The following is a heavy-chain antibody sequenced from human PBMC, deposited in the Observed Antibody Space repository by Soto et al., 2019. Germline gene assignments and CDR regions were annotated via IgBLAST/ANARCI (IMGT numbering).Heavy chain of an antibody. D-gene: IGHD3-16*02. CDR1: GFTFSSYS. V-gene: IGHV3-48*01. CDR2: ISSSSSTI. J-gene: IGHJ4*02. Sequence: GGSLRLSCAASGFTFSSYSMNWVRQAPGKGLEWVSYISSSSSTIYYADSAKGRFTISRDNAKNSLYLQMNSLRAEDTAVYYCARTEGDYDYIWGSYRPEWYFDYWGQGTLVTVSS. CDR3: ARTEGDYDYIWGSYRPEWYFDY.